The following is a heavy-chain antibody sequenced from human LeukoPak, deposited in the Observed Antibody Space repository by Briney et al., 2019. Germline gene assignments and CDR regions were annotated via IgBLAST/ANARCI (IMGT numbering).Heavy chain of an antibody. V-gene: IGHV3-23*01. D-gene: IGHD2-2*01. CDR3: AKDRKSYAYVKGFDY. J-gene: IGHJ4*02. CDR2: ISGSGGST. Sequence: GXSLRLSCAASGFTFRSYAMGWVRQAPGKGLEWVSAISGSGGSTYYADSVNARFTISKDNSKNTLYLQMNSLRAEDTAVYYCAKDRKSYAYVKGFDYWGQGTLVTVSS. CDR1: GFTFRSYA.